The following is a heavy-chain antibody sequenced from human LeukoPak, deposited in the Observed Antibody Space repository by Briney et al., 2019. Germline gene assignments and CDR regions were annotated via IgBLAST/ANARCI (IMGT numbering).Heavy chain of an antibody. J-gene: IGHJ4*02. D-gene: IGHD3-10*01. CDR3: ARHFYGSGTYYHFDY. V-gene: IGHV1-8*01. Sequence: GASVKVSCKASGYTFTSYDINWVRQATGQGLEWMGWVNPNSGNTGYAQKLQGRATLTTDTSTSTAYMELRSLRSDDTAVYYCARHFYGSGTYYHFDYWGQGTLVTVSS. CDR1: GYTFTSYD. CDR2: VNPNSGNT.